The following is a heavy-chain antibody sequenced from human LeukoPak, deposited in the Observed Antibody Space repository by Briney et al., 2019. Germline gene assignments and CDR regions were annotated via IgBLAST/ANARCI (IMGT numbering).Heavy chain of an antibody. CDR1: GFTFSDYY. D-gene: IGHD1-20*01. CDR3: ARRRYNWNAIDY. CDR2: ISSSGSTL. V-gene: IGHV3-11*01. Sequence: GGSLRLSCAASGFTFSDYYMSWIRQAPGKGLEWVSYISSSGSTLYYADSVKGRITISRDNAKNSLYLQTNSLRAEDTAVYYCARRRYNWNAIDYWGQGTLVTVSS. J-gene: IGHJ4*02.